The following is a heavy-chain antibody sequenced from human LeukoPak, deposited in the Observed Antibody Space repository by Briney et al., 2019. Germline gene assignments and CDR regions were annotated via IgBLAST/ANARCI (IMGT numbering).Heavy chain of an antibody. J-gene: IGHJ4*02. Sequence: RSLRLSCAASGFTFSNFGMHWVRQAPGKGLEWVAVISNDKINTYYGDSVKGRFAISRDNAKNTLYLQMNSLRPEDTAVYYCARVPRSGNHFDYWGQGTLVTVSS. CDR3: ARVPRSGNHFDY. CDR1: GFTFSNFG. V-gene: IGHV3-30*03. D-gene: IGHD1-26*01. CDR2: ISNDKINT.